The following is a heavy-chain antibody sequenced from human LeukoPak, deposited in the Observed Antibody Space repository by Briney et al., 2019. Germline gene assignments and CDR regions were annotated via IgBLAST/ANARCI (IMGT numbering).Heavy chain of an antibody. Sequence: ASVKVSCKASGYTFTSYGISWVRQAPGQGLEWMVWISAYNGNTNYAQKLQGRVTMTTDTSTSTAYMELRSLRSDDTAVYYCARDYQGFGELFDYYYYGMDVWGKGTTVTVSS. CDR3: ARDYQGFGELFDYYYYGMDV. CDR2: ISAYNGNT. D-gene: IGHD3-10*01. J-gene: IGHJ6*04. CDR1: GYTFTSYG. V-gene: IGHV1-18*04.